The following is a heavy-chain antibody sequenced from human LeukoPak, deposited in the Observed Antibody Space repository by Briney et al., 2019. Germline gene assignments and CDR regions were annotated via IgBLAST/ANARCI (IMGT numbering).Heavy chain of an antibody. CDR1: GDSISGSSYY. V-gene: IGHV4-39*01. CDR3: ARRRYYDSTGYLD. D-gene: IGHD3-22*01. Sequence: SETLSLTCTISGDSISGSSYYWGWIRQPPGKGLEWIGDIYYRGSTYYNPSLKSRVSISIDTSNNQFSLTLNSVTAADTALYFCARRRYYDSTGYLDWGQGTLVTVSS. CDR2: IYYRGST. J-gene: IGHJ1*01.